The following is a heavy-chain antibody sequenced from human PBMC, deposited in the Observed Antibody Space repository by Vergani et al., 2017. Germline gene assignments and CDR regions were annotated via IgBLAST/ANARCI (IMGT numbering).Heavy chain of an antibody. V-gene: IGHV3-33*08. J-gene: IGHJ6*03. CDR3: VREGSYCGSTTCRNPSYVYYYHMDV. CDR1: GFTFSSYE. CDR2: IYYDGSKK. D-gene: IGHD2-21*01. Sequence: VQLVESGGGLVQPGGSLRLSCAASGFTFSSYEMNWVRQAPGKGLEWVAIIYYDGSKKYYADSVKGRFTISRDNSRNTLDLLMSSLRAEDTAIYYCVREGSYCGSTTCRNPSYVYYYHMDVWGEGTTVTVSS.